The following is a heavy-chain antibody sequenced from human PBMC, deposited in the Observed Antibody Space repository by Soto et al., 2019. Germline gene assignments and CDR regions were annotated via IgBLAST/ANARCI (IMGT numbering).Heavy chain of an antibody. D-gene: IGHD3-3*01. CDR3: AHRVIRTVLGVVTTTAIYFDF. CDR1: GFSLTTSGVG. CDR2: IYWDDDK. V-gene: IGHV2-5*02. Sequence: QITLNESGPTVVRPTETLTLTCRFSGFSLTTSGVGVGWIRQSPGKAPEWLALIYWDDDKRYSASLKSRLTITKDTSRNQVVLTVADLDPTDTATYYCAHRVIRTVLGVVTTTAIYFDFWGQGTPVAVSS. J-gene: IGHJ4*02.